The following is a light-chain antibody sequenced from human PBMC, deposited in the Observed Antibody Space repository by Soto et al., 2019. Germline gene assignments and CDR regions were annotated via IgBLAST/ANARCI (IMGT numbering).Light chain of an antibody. CDR1: QSVSSD. J-gene: IGKJ4*01. Sequence: EIVMTQSPATRSVSPGEKATLSCRASQSVSSDLAWYHQKPGQAPRILIYGASSRATGIPDRFSGSGSGTDLNLTISRLEPEDFAVYYCQQFSSYPLTFGGGTKVDIK. CDR2: GAS. CDR3: QQFSSYPLT. V-gene: IGKV3-20*01.